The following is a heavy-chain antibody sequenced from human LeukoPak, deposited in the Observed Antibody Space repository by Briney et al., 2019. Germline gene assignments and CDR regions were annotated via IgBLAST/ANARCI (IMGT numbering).Heavy chain of an antibody. CDR2: IKSKTDGGTT. CDR3: MVRGVARLFDY. V-gene: IGHV3-15*01. J-gene: IGHJ4*02. CDR1: GFTFSNAW. Sequence: AGGSLRLSCAASGFTFSNAWMSWVRQAPGKGLEWVGRIKSKTDGGTTDYAAPVKGRFTISRDDSKNTLYLQMNSLKTEDTAVYYCMVRGVARLFDYWGQGTLVTVSS. D-gene: IGHD3-10*01.